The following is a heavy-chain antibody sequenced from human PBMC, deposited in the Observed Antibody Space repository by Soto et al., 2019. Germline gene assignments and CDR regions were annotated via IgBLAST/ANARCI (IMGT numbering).Heavy chain of an antibody. D-gene: IGHD3-22*01. J-gene: IGHJ4*02. Sequence: SETLSLTCAVSGCSISSSNCWAWVRQPPGKGLEWIGEVYYSGSTNYNPSLKSRVTISVDKSTNQFSLKLTSVTAADTAVYYCSREYYHSGRHQRFDYWGQGTLVTVSS. CDR3: SREYYHSGRHQRFDY. CDR1: GCSISSSNC. CDR2: VYYSGST. V-gene: IGHV4-4*02.